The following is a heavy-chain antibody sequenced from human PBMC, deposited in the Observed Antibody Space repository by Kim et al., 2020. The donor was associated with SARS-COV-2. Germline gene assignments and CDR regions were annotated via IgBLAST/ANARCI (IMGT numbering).Heavy chain of an antibody. D-gene: IGHD5-12*01. Sequence: KGRFTISRDNAKNSMYLLMNSLRAEDTAVYYCARDEGRGGYDNYYYYGMDVWGQGTTVTVSS. J-gene: IGHJ6*02. V-gene: IGHV3-21*06. CDR3: ARDEGRGGYDNYYYYGMDV.